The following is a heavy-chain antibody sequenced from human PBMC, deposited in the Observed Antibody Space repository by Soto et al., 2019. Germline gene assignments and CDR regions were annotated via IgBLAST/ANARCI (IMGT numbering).Heavy chain of an antibody. CDR3: ARERAVAGFDY. CDR1: GYTFTSYD. D-gene: IGHD6-19*01. Sequence: QVQLVQSGAEVKKPGASVKVSCKASGYTFTSYDINWVRQATGQGLGGRGWMNPNSGNKGYAQKFKGRVTMTRNTSISTAYMELSSLRSEDTAVYYCARERAVAGFDYWGQGTLVTVSS. CDR2: MNPNSGNK. J-gene: IGHJ4*02. V-gene: IGHV1-8*01.